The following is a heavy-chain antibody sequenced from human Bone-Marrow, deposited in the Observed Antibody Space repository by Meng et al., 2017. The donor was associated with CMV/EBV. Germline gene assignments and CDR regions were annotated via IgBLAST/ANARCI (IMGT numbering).Heavy chain of an antibody. V-gene: IGHV3-23*01. CDR3: ARGPWDVWSGYYVDY. CDR1: GFTFSTYA. Sequence: GESLKISCAASGFTFSTYAMSWVRQAPGKGLEWVSAISGSGTSTYYADSVKGRFTISRDNSKNTLYLQMNSQRVEDTAVYYCARGPWDVWSGYYVDYWGQGTLVTVSS. D-gene: IGHD3-3*01. CDR2: ISGSGTST. J-gene: IGHJ4*02.